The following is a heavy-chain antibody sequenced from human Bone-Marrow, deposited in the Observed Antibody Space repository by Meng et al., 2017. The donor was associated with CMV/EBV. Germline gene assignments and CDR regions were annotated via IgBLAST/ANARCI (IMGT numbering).Heavy chain of an antibody. Sequence: SWIRQPPGKGLEWVSAISGSGGSTYYADSVKGRFTISRDNSKNTLYLQMNSLRAEDTAVYYCAKEQFGYYDSSGYYAFDIWGQGTMVTVSS. D-gene: IGHD3-22*01. J-gene: IGHJ3*02. V-gene: IGHV3-23*01. CDR3: AKEQFGYYDSSGYYAFDI. CDR2: ISGSGGST.